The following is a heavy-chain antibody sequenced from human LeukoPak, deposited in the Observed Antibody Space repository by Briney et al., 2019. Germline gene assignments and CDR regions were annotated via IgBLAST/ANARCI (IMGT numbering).Heavy chain of an antibody. V-gene: IGHV1-69*01. J-gene: IGHJ4*02. CDR1: GGTFSSYA. CDR2: IIPIFGTA. CDR3: ASGYSNYAEGFDY. D-gene: IGHD4-11*01. Sequence: ASVKVSCKASGGTFSSYAISWVRQAPGQGLEWMGGIIPIFGTASYAQKFQGRVTITADESTSTAYMELSSLRSEDTAVYYCASGYSNYAEGFDYWGQGTLVTVSS.